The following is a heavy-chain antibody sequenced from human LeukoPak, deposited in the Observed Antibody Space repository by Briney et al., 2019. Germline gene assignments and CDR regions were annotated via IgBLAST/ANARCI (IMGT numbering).Heavy chain of an antibody. Sequence: GESLKISCKVSGYSFTNYWIGWVRQMPGKGLEWMGIIYPDDSDTKYSPSFQGQVTISADKSISTAYLQWSSLKASDTAMYYCATKTLGSKDYWYFDLWGRGTLVTVSS. CDR3: ATKTLGSKDYWYFDL. CDR2: IYPDDSDT. J-gene: IGHJ2*01. D-gene: IGHD7-27*01. V-gene: IGHV5-51*01. CDR1: GYSFTNYW.